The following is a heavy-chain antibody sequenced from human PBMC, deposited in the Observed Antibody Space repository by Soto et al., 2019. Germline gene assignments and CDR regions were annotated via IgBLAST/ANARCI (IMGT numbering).Heavy chain of an antibody. CDR2: IYSGGST. Sequence: EVQLLESGGGLVQPGGSLRLSCAASGFTVSSNYMSWVRQAPGKGLEWVSVIYSGGSTYYADSVKGRFTISRDNSKNTLYLQMNSLRAEDTAVYYCARDRGSYNFDYWGQGTLVTVSS. V-gene: IGHV3-53*01. D-gene: IGHD1-26*01. CDR3: ARDRGSYNFDY. J-gene: IGHJ4*02. CDR1: GFTVSSNY.